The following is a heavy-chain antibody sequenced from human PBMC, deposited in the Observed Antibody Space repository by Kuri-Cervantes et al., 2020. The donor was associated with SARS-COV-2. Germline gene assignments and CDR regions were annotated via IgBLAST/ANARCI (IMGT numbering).Heavy chain of an antibody. Sequence: SCTVSGGSISSGSYYWSWIRQPAGKGLEWIGRIYTSGSTNYNPSLKSRVTISVDTSKNQFSLKLSSVTAADTAVYYCARGITIFGVVMDLGWFDPWGQGTLVTVSS. CDR1: GGSISSGSYY. CDR2: IYTSGST. V-gene: IGHV4-61*02. J-gene: IGHJ5*02. CDR3: ARGITIFGVVMDLGWFDP. D-gene: IGHD3-3*01.